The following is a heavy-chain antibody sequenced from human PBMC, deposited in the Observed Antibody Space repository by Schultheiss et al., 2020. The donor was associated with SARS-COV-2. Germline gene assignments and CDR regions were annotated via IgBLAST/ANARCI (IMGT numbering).Heavy chain of an antibody. V-gene: IGHV1-24*01. Sequence: ASVKVSCKVSGYTLTELSMHWVRQAPGKGLEWMGGFDPEDGETIYAQKFQGRVTMTEDTSTDTAYMELSSLRSEETAVYYCATGPYYYDSSQPRRDWFDPWGQGTLVTVSS. CDR2: FDPEDGET. CDR1: GYTLTELS. D-gene: IGHD3-22*01. J-gene: IGHJ5*02. CDR3: ATGPYYYDSSQPRRDWFDP.